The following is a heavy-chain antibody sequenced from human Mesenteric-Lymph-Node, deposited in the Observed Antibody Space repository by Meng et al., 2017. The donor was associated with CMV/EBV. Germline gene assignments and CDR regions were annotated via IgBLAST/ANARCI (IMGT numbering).Heavy chain of an antibody. CDR2: IKQDGSEK. J-gene: IGHJ6*02. Sequence: GASLKISCAASGFTFSSYWMSWVRQAPGKGLEWVANIKQDGSEKYYVDSVKGRFTISRDNAKNSLYLQMNSLRAEDTAVYYCARDGYCSSTSCYRDYYYYGMDVWGQGTTVTVSS. D-gene: IGHD2-2*03. CDR3: ARDGYCSSTSCYRDYYYYGMDV. CDR1: GFTFSSYW. V-gene: IGHV3-7*01.